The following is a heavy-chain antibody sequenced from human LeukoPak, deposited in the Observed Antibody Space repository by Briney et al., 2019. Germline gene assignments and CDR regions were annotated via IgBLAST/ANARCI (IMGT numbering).Heavy chain of an antibody. CDR3: AEAGGRMEPRVSFDY. J-gene: IGHJ4*02. D-gene: IGHD3-16*01. V-gene: IGHV3-43*02. CDR2: ISGDGGST. Sequence: GGSLRLSCAASGFTFDDYAMHWVRQAPGKGLDWVSLISGDGGSTYYADSVKGRFTISRDNSKSSLYLQMISLRTEDTALYYCAEAGGRMEPRVSFDYWGQGTLVTVSS. CDR1: GFTFDDYA.